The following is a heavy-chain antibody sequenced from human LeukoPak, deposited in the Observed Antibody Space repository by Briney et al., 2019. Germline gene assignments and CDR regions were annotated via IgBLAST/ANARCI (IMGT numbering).Heavy chain of an antibody. CDR2: IKQDGSQK. CDR1: GLTSCGDW. CDR3: ARFLPLGTGGNCHFYPSSGTDA. V-gene: IGHV3-7*01. Sequence: GSLSLSCAGSGLTSCGDWMTCGWEAPGEGLEWVVKIKQDGSQKYEVDSANGPFTISRDNAENSLYLQMTSLRAEDTAVYLCARFLPLGTGGNCHFYPSSGTDAWGHGTTVTVSS. D-gene: IGHD2-15*01. J-gene: IGHJ6*02.